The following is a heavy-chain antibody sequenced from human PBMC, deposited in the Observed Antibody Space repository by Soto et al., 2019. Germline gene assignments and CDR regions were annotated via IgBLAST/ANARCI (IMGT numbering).Heavy chain of an antibody. CDR3: AKNTCYGGYCDTAFKI. J-gene: IGHJ3*02. CDR2: IYHTGGT. CDR1: GVSISSDNW. V-gene: IGHV4-4*02. Sequence: QVQLQESGPGLVKPSGTLSLTCAVSGVSISSDNWWSWVRQPPGKGLEWMGEIYHTGGTFYNPSLKSVVTVSLAKSNSQFSLRLTSVTAADTAVYYCAKNTCYGGYCDTAFKIWGQGTTVTVSP. D-gene: IGHD2-21*01.